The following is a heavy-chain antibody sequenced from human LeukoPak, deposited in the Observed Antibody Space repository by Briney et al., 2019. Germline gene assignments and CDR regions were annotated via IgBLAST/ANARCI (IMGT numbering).Heavy chain of an antibody. CDR1: GFTFSTYG. J-gene: IGHJ4*02. D-gene: IGHD2-21*02. CDR3: AKSHHVTAIDY. V-gene: IGHV3-23*01. Sequence: PGGSLRLSCAASGFTFSTYGMTWVRQAPGKGLEWVSAISGSGGSTYYAGSVKGRFTISRDNSKNTLYLQMNSLRADDTAVYYCAKSHHVTAIDYWGQGTLVTVSS. CDR2: ISGSGGST.